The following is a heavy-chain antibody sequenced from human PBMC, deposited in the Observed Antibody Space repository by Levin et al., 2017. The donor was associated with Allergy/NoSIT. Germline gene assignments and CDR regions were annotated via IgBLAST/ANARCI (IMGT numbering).Heavy chain of an antibody. D-gene: IGHD2-2*01. V-gene: IGHV4-4*07. J-gene: IGHJ5*02. CDR2: IYTSGST. Sequence: SQTLSLTCTVSGGSIRSSYWSWLRQPAGKGLEWIGRIYTSGSTNYNPSLKSRVTMSVDTSKNQFSLKLSSVTAADTAVYYCARDRPPRYCSSTSCFPFDPWGQGTLVTVSS. CDR3: ARDRPPRYCSSTSCFPFDP. CDR1: GGSIRSSY.